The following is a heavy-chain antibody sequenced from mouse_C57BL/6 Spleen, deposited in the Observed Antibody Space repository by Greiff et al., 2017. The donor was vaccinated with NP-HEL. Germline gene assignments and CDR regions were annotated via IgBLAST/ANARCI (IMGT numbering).Heavy chain of an antibody. V-gene: IGHV3-6*01. J-gene: IGHJ2*01. CDR3: ASGATTVVPYFDY. CDR2: ISYDGSN. CDR1: GYSITSGYY. D-gene: IGHD1-1*01. Sequence: DGKLQESGPGLVKPSQSLSLTCSVTGYSITSGYYWNWIRQFPGNKLEWMGYISYDGSNNYNPSLKNRISITRDTSKNQFFLKLNSVTTEDTATYYCASGATTVVPYFDYWGQGTTLTVSS.